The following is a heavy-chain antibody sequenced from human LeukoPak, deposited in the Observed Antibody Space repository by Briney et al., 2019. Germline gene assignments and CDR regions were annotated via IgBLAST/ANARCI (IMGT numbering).Heavy chain of an antibody. D-gene: IGHD3-22*01. J-gene: IGHJ4*02. CDR1: GFTFSGSA. CDR2: ISYDGSNK. CDR3: ARERERYYYDSSFDY. Sequence: GGSLRLSCAASGFTFSGSAMHWVRQAPGKGLEWVAVISYDGSNKYYADSVKGRFTISRDNSKNTLYLQMNSLRAEDTAVYYCARERERYYYDSSFDYWGQGTLVTVSS. V-gene: IGHV3-30-3*01.